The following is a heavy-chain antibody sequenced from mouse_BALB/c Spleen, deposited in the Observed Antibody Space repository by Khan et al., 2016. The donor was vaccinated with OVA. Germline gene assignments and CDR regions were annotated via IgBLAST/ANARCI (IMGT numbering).Heavy chain of an antibody. CDR2: ISNGGSYT. CDR1: GFTFSSYG. Sequence: EVQGVESGGDLVKPGGSLNLSCEASGFTFSSYGMSWIRQTPDKRLEWVATISNGGSYTYFPDSVTGRLTISRDNAKNHLSLKTSSLTSEDQAMYYCARHRFTTPTAWFAYWGQGTLVTVFA. D-gene: IGHD1-2*01. V-gene: IGHV5-6*01. CDR3: ARHRFTTPTAWFAY. J-gene: IGHJ3*01.